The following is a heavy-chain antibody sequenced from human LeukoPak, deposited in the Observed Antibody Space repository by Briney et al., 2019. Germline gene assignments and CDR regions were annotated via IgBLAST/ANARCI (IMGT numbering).Heavy chain of an antibody. CDR1: GYTFTAYF. CDR3: ARGPGFSIWYQDWFDP. Sequence: ASVKVSCKASGYTFTAYFMHWVRQAPGQGLEWMGWINPNSGDTNYAQKFQGRVTMTADTSISTVYMELSRLRSDDTAVYYCARGPGFSIWYQDWFDPWGQGTLVTVSS. D-gene: IGHD6-13*01. J-gene: IGHJ5*02. V-gene: IGHV1-2*02. CDR2: INPNSGDT.